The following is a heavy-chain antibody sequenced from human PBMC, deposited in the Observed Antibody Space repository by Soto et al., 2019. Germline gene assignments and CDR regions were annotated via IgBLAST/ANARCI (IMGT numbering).Heavy chain of an antibody. Sequence: QVQLQESGPGLVKPSGTLSLTCAVSGGSISSSYWWSWVRQPPGKGLEWIGEIYHSGSTNYNTSPTSRVAISVDKSKCQSSLKVTSVTAADTAVYYCARVSGSYYYGMDVWGQGTTVTVSS. CDR2: IYHSGST. V-gene: IGHV4-4*02. J-gene: IGHJ6*02. CDR1: GGSISSSYW. CDR3: ARVSGSYYYGMDV.